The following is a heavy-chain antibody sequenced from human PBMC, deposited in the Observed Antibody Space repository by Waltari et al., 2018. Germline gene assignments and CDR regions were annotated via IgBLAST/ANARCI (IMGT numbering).Heavy chain of an antibody. CDR1: GFTLGSYS. J-gene: IGHJ4*02. V-gene: IGHV3-48*04. CDR3: ARETSKRFDY. CDR2: IISTSSRS. Sequence: EVQLVESGGGLVQPGGSLRLSCSASGFTLGSYSMSWVRQAPGKGLEWISYIISTSSRSDYADSVKGRFTISRDNAKNSLYLQMDNLRTEDTAVYYCARETSKRFDYWGQGALVTVSS.